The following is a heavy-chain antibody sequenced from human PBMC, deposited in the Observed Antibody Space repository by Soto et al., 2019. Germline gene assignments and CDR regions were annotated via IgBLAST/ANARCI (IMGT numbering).Heavy chain of an antibody. Sequence: ASVNVSCKASGYTFTSYAMHWVRQAPGQRLEWMGWINAGNGNTKYSQKFQGRVTITTDTSVSTAYMELSSLKSDDTAVYYCARVPRIAVAGTFDYWGQATLVTVSS. CDR3: ARVPRIAVAGTFDY. CDR2: INAGNGNT. D-gene: IGHD6-19*01. V-gene: IGHV1-3*01. CDR1: GYTFTSYA. J-gene: IGHJ4*02.